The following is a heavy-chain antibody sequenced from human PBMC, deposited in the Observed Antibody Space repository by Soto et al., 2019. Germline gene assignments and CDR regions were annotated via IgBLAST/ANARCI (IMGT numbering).Heavy chain of an antibody. CDR3: ARYIVVVVAATLGAFDI. V-gene: IGHV3-30-3*01. D-gene: IGHD2-15*01. J-gene: IGHJ3*02. CDR1: GFTFSSYA. CDR2: ISYDGSNK. Sequence: QVQLVESGGGVVQPGRSLRLSCAASGFTFSSYAMHWVRQAPGKGLEWVAVISYDGSNKYYADSVKGRFTISRDNSKNTLYLQMNSLRAEDTAVYYCARYIVVVVAATLGAFDIWCQGTMVTVS.